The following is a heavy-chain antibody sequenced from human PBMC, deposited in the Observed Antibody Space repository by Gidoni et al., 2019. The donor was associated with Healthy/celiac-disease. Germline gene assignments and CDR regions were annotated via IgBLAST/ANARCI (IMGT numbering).Heavy chain of an antibody. CDR3: ARDLEQLVRGYYYYGMDV. Sequence: QVQLVQSGAEVKKPGASVKVSCKAAGYTFTSYYRHWVRQAPGQGLEWMGIINPSGGSTSYAQKFQGRVTMTRDTSTSTVYMELSSLRSEDTAVYYCARDLEQLVRGYYYYGMDVWGQGTTVTVSS. D-gene: IGHD6-6*01. J-gene: IGHJ6*02. CDR2: INPSGGST. CDR1: GYTFTSYY. V-gene: IGHV1-46*01.